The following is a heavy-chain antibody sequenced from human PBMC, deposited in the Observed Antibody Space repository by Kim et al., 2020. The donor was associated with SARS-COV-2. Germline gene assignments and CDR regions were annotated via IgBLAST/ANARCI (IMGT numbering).Heavy chain of an antibody. CDR2: IYTSGST. D-gene: IGHD3-22*01. Sequence: SETLSLTCTVSGGSISSYYWSWIRQPAGKGLEWIGRIYTSGSTNYNPSLKSRVTMSVDTSKNQFSLKLSSVTAADTAVYYCARETYYDSSGYLSFDYWGHGTLVTVSS. V-gene: IGHV4-4*07. CDR3: ARETYYDSSGYLSFDY. CDR1: GGSISSYY. J-gene: IGHJ4*01.